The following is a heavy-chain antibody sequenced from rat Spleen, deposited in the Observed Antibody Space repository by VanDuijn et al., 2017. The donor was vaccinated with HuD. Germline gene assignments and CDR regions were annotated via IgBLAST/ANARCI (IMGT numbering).Heavy chain of an antibody. Sequence: EVQLVETGGGLVQPGKSLKLSCVASGFTFSSYWMYWIRQAPGEGLEWISSISPDGTNTYYPDSVRGRFTISRDNAKSSLYLQMNSLKSEDTATYYCARGLTTVATGFAYWGQGTLVTVSS. CDR3: ARGLTTVATGFAY. V-gene: IGHV5-58*01. CDR1: GFTFSSYW. J-gene: IGHJ3*01. D-gene: IGHD1-8*01. CDR2: ISPDGTNT.